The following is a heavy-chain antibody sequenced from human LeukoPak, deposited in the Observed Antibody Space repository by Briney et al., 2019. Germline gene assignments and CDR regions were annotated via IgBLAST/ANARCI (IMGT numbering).Heavy chain of an antibody. J-gene: IGHJ4*02. CDR2: IYYSGST. V-gene: IGHV4-59*01. CDR3: ARDSATADGPYFDY. Sequence: SETLSLTCTVSGGSISSYYWSWIRQPPGKGLEWIGYIYYSGSTNYNPSLKSRVTISVDTSKNQFSLKLSSVTAADTAVYYCARDSATADGPYFDYWGQGTLVTVSS. CDR1: GGSISSYY. D-gene: IGHD1-26*01.